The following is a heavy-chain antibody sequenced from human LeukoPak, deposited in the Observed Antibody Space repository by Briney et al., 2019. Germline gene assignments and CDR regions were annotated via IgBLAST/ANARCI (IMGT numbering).Heavy chain of an antibody. J-gene: IGHJ5*02. CDR2: ISSSSSYI. Sequence: GGSLRLSCAASGFTFSSYSMNWVRQAPGKGLEWVSSISSSSSYIYYADSVKGRFTISRDNAKNSLYLQMNSLRAEDTAVYYCAREDIVVVPAAIGGWFDPWGQGTLVTVSS. D-gene: IGHD2-2*02. CDR1: GFTFSSYS. CDR3: AREDIVVVPAAIGGWFDP. V-gene: IGHV3-21*01.